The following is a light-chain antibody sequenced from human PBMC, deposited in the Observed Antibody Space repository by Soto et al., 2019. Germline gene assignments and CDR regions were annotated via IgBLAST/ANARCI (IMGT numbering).Light chain of an antibody. CDR2: GAS. CDR3: QQYNNWPLT. V-gene: IGKV3-15*01. J-gene: IGKJ4*01. CDR1: QSVSSN. Sequence: EIVMTQSPATLSVSPGERATLSCRASQSVSSNLAWSQQKPGQAPRLIIYGASTRATGIPARFSGSGSGTEFTLTISSLQSEDFAVYYCQQYNNWPLTFGGGTKVEIK.